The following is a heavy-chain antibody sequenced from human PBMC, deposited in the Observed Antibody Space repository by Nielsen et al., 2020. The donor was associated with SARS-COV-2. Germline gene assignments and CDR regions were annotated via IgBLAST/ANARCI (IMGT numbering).Heavy chain of an antibody. D-gene: IGHD2-2*01. Sequence: ASVKVSCKASGYTFTNYGISWVRQAPGQGLEWLGWISGHNGDTYYAQKVQDRLTLTADSSTSTAFLELTSLTSDDTAVYYCARYSTGWFSGLYWFDPWGQGTLVTVST. CDR3: ARYSTGWFSGLYWFDP. CDR2: ISGHNGDT. V-gene: IGHV1-18*04. J-gene: IGHJ5*02. CDR1: GYTFTNYG.